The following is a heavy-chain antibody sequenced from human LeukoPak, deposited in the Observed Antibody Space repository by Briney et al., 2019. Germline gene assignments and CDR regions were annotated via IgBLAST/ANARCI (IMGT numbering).Heavy chain of an antibody. Sequence: GGSLRLSCAASGFTFSSYAMSWVRQAPGKGLERVADINGDGSHSYCVDSVKGRFTLSRDNAKNSLFLQMNSLRAEDTAVYYCVKNSGWYCLDYWGQGTLVTVSS. V-gene: IGHV3-7*03. CDR3: VKNSGWYCLDY. J-gene: IGHJ4*02. CDR2: INGDGSHS. D-gene: IGHD6-13*01. CDR1: GFTFSSYA.